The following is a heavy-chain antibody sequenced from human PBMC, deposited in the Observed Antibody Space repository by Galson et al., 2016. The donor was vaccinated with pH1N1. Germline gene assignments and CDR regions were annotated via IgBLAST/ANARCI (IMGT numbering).Heavy chain of an antibody. V-gene: IGHV3-23*01. CDR3: AKAGSGQLRMAFHL. Sequence: SLRLSCAASGFTFTSYAMTWVRLAPGKGLEGVSSISGSGSGTFSADSVKGRFTISRDNSKNTLYLQMNNLRVDDTAGYYCAKAGSGQLRMAFHLWGQGTTVIVSS. D-gene: IGHD1-14*01. CDR2: ISGSGSGT. CDR1: GFTFTSYA. J-gene: IGHJ3*01.